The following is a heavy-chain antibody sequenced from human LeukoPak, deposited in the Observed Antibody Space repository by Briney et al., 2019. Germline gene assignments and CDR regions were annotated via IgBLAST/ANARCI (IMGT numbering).Heavy chain of an antibody. CDR3: ARDREMYYYDSSGYRN. V-gene: IGHV1-18*01. Sequence: GASVKVSCKASGYTFTSYGISWVRQAPGQRLEWMGWISAYNGNTNYAQKLQGRVTMTTDTSTSTAYMELRSLRSDDTAVYYCARDREMYYYDSSGYRNWGQGTLVTVSS. D-gene: IGHD3-22*01. CDR2: ISAYNGNT. J-gene: IGHJ4*02. CDR1: GYTFTSYG.